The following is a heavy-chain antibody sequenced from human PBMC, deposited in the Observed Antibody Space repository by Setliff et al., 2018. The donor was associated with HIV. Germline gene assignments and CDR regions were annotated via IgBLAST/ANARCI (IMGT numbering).Heavy chain of an antibody. CDR1: GFTFSNYW. CDR2: ISNDNIPSSDRSIT. J-gene: IGHJ6*02. V-gene: IGHV3-74*03. Sequence: PGGSLRLSCAGSGFTFSNYWIHWVRQVPGKGLAWVSRISNDNIPSSDRSITAYADSVKGRFTISRDNAKNTVYLQMNSLRAEDTAVYYCAKDVVVTAYYYYYGMDVWGQGTTVTVSS. D-gene: IGHD2-21*02. CDR3: AKDVVVTAYYYYYGMDV.